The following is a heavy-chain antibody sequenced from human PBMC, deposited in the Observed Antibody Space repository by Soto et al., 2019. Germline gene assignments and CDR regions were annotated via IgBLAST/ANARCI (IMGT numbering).Heavy chain of an antibody. V-gene: IGHV3-23*01. CDR1: GFTFNNYA. D-gene: IGHD3-10*01. CDR2: ISGGGDTT. J-gene: IGHJ4*02. Sequence: DVQLLESGGGLVQPGGSLRLSCAASGFTFNNYAMTWVRQAPGKGLEWVSAISGGGDTTSYAESVKGRFTVSRDGSKNTLYLQMSSLRAEDTALYYCAKGRGGSGSLTPRVDFWGQGTLVTVSS. CDR3: AKGRGGSGSLTPRVDF.